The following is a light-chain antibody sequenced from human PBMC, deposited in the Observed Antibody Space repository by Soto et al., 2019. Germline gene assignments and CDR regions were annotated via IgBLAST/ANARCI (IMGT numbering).Light chain of an antibody. J-gene: IGKJ1*01. V-gene: IGKV1-5*01. Sequence: DIQMTQSPSTLSASVGDRVTVTCRASQGISASLAWFQQRPGKAPKLLICDVSSLESGVPSRFSGSGSGTEFTLTISSLQPDDFATYYCQQYSTFWTFGQGTKVEI. CDR3: QQYSTFWT. CDR2: DVS. CDR1: QGISAS.